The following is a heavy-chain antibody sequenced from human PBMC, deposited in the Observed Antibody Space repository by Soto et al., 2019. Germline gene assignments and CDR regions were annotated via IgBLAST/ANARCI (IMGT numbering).Heavy chain of an antibody. J-gene: IGHJ3*02. D-gene: IGHD1-26*01. Sequence: PSETLSLTCTVSGGSISSSRCHWGWFRQHPGMGLGWVASIKYSGTPFYNHSLKSRVTLSVDTSKNQFALKLSSVTAAETAVYYCARHGITGSYYDAFYIWGQGTMVTVSS. V-gene: IGHV4-39*01. CDR2: IKYSGTP. CDR3: ARHGITGSYYDAFYI. CDR1: GGSISSSRCH.